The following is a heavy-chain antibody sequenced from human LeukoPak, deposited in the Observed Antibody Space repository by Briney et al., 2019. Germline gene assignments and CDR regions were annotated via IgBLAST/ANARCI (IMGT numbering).Heavy chain of an antibody. D-gene: IGHD5-18*01. CDR3: ARDLMGTPSLYYFDY. Sequence: PGGSLRLSCAASGFTFSSYGMHWVRQAPGKGLEWVAVIWYDGSNKYYADSVKGRFTISRDNSKNTLYLQMNSLRAEDTAVYYCARDLMGTPSLYYFDYWGQGTLVTVSS. V-gene: IGHV3-33*01. CDR2: IWYDGSNK. J-gene: IGHJ4*02. CDR1: GFTFSSYG.